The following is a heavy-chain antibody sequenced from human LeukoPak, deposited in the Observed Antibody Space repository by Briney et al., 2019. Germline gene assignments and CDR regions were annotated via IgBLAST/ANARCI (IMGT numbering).Heavy chain of an antibody. Sequence: GGSLRLSCAASGFTFSDYYMSWIRQAPGKGLEWVSYISSSGSTIYYADSVKGRFTISRDNSKNTVDLQMNNLRVDDTAIYYCAKDHANTPVVTNWGQGILVSVSS. CDR3: AKDHANTPVVTN. J-gene: IGHJ4*02. D-gene: IGHD2-21*02. V-gene: IGHV3-11*01. CDR1: GFTFSDYY. CDR2: ISSSGSTI.